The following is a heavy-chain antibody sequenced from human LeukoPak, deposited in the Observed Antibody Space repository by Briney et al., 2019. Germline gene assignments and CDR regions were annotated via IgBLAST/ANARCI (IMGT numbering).Heavy chain of an antibody. Sequence: PSETLSLTCTVSGGSISSYYWSWIRQPPGKGLEWIGYIYYSGSTNYNPSLKSRVTISVDTSKNQFSLKLSSVTAADTAVYYCARDGAPYYYYMDVWGKGTTVTVSS. D-gene: IGHD3-16*01. V-gene: IGHV4-59*01. CDR3: ARDGAPYYYYMDV. J-gene: IGHJ6*03. CDR1: GGSISSYY. CDR2: IYYSGST.